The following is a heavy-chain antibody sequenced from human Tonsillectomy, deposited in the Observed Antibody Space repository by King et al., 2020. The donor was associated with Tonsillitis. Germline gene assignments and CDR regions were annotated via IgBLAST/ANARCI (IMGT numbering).Heavy chain of an antibody. V-gene: IGHV3-30*04. CDR1: GFTFSSYA. Sequence: VQLVESGGGVVQPGRSLRLSCAASGFTFSSYAMHWVRQAPGKGLEWVAVISYDGSDKYYADSVKGRFTISRDTSKNTLYLQMNSLRAEDTAVYYCARDPQVVAEPEMDYGGQGTLVTVSS. CDR2: ISYDGSDK. CDR3: ARDPQVVAEPEMDY. J-gene: IGHJ4*02. D-gene: IGHD2-15*01.